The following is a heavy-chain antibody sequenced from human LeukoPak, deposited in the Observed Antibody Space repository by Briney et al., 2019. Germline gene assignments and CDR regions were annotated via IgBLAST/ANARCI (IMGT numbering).Heavy chain of an antibody. CDR3: ARDLSGQFGAGYYYYMDV. V-gene: IGHV3-21*01. D-gene: IGHD3-16*01. CDR1: GFTFSSYS. Sequence: GGSLRLSCAASGFTFSSYSMNWVRQAPGKGLEWVSSISSSSSYIYYADSVKGRFTISRDNAKNSLYLQMNSLRAEDTAVYYCARDLSGQFGAGYYYYMDVWGKGTTVTVSS. CDR2: ISSSSSYI. J-gene: IGHJ6*03.